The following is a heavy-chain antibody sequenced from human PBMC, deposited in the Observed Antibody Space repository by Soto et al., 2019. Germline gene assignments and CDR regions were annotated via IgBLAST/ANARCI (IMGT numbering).Heavy chain of an antibody. Sequence: LRLSCAASGFTVSSKYMSWVRQAPGKGLEWVSVIYSDGSTYYADSVKGRFTISRDNSKNTLYLQMNSLRAEDTAVYYCATERGPTYYFDYWGQGTLVTVSS. D-gene: IGHD2-21*01. J-gene: IGHJ4*02. V-gene: IGHV3-53*01. CDR2: IYSDGST. CDR3: ATERGPTYYFDY. CDR1: GFTVSSKY.